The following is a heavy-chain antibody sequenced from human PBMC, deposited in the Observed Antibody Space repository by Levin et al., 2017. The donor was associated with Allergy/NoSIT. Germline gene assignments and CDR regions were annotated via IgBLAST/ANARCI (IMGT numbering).Heavy chain of an antibody. CDR1: GFTFSNFA. D-gene: IGHD4-17*01. J-gene: IGHJ4*02. Sequence: GGSLRLSCTASGFTFSNFAMTWVRQAPGKGLEWVSTISVYGDTTHYADSVKGRFTISRDNSRNTLYLQMNSLRAEDTGLYYCALGTTVTTCFDNWGQGTLVTVSS. CDR3: ALGTTVTTCFDN. CDR2: ISVYGDTT. V-gene: IGHV3-23*01.